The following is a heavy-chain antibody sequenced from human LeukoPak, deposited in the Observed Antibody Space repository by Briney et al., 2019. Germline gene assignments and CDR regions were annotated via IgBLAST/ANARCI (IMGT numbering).Heavy chain of an antibody. CDR1: GDGVSSNSAA. D-gene: IGHD6-19*01. CDR3: ASTRSVAGPYAFDI. CDR2: TYYRSKWYN. J-gene: IGHJ3*02. V-gene: IGHV6-1*01. Sequence: SQTLSLTCAISGDGVSSNSAAWNWIRQSPSRGLEWLGRTYYRSKWYNDYAVSVKSRITINPDTSKNQFSLQLNSVTPEDTAVYYCASTRSVAGPYAFDIWGQGTMVTVSS.